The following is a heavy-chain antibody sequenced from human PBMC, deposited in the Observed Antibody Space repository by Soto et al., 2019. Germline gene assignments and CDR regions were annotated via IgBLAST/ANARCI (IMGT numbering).Heavy chain of an antibody. CDR1: GGSFSGHY. CDR2: VNHSGYT. CDR3: ARGAPFPHGTFDP. Sequence: SETLSLTCAVYGGSFSGHYWSWICQPPGKGLQWIGEVNHSGYTTYNPSLKSRVTISVDTSKNQFSLKLNSVTAADTAVYYCARGAPFPHGTFDPWGQGTLVTVS. V-gene: IGHV4-34*01. J-gene: IGHJ5*02. D-gene: IGHD1-1*01.